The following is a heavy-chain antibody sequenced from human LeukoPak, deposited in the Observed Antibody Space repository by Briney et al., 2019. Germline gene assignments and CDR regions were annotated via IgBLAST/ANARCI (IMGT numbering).Heavy chain of an antibody. Sequence: SEPLSLTCAVYGGSFSNYYWSWIRQPPGKGLEWLAEINDSGRANYNPSLMSRVTVSVDTSKNQFSLRFTSVTATDTAVYYCARRWNYGRNYYIDVWGKGATVSVSS. CDR1: GGSFSNYY. J-gene: IGHJ6*03. V-gene: IGHV4-34*01. D-gene: IGHD1-7*01. CDR2: INDSGRA. CDR3: ARRWNYGRNYYIDV.